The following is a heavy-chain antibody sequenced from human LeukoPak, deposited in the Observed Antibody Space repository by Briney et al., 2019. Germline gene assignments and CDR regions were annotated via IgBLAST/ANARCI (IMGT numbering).Heavy chain of an antibody. D-gene: IGHD3-10*01. Sequence: GGSLRLSCAASGFTFSSYAMSWVRQAPGKGLEWVSTISGSGGSTYYADSVKGRFTISRDNSKNTLYLQMNSLRAEDTAVYYCAKVTLWCREVDAVDIWGEGKMGTVSS. V-gene: IGHV3-23*01. J-gene: IGHJ3*02. CDR3: AKVTLWCREVDAVDI. CDR1: GFTFSSYA. CDR2: ISGSGGST.